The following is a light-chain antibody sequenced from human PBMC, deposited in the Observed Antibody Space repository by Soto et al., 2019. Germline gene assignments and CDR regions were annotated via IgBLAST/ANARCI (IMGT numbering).Light chain of an antibody. CDR1: QSLQHSNGYNC. CDR2: LGS. V-gene: IGKV2-28*01. CDR3: MQSLQTPLT. J-gene: IGKJ4*01. Sequence: DIVMTQAPLSLPVTPGEPASISCRSSQSLQHSNGYNCLDWYLQKPGQSPQLLIYLGSNRASGVPDRFSGSGSGTDFTLKISRVAAEDVGVYYCMQSLQTPLTFGGGTKVEIK.